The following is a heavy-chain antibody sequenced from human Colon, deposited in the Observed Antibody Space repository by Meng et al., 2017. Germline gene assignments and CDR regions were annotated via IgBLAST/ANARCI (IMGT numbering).Heavy chain of an antibody. CDR2: IYYSGSS. Sequence: SETLSLICTVPGGSICSHYNWDWIRQPPGKGPEWIGSIYYSGSSYYNPSLNSRVTISLEPSRNQFSLDLRSVAAADTAVYYCAGVFRGCSGWVPWDYGGQGTLVTVSS. J-gene: IGHJ4*02. CDR3: AGVFRGCSGWVPWDY. CDR1: GGSICSHYN. V-gene: IGHV4-39*07. D-gene: IGHD6-19*01.